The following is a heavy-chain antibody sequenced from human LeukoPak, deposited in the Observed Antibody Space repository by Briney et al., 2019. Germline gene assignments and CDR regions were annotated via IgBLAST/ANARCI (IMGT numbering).Heavy chain of an antibody. CDR2: INPNSGGT. CDR3: ARCSGPAAGTDYYYGMDV. J-gene: IGHJ6*02. CDR1: GYTFTGYY. Sequence: GASVKVSCKASGYTFTGYYMHWVRQAPGQGLEWMGWINPNSGGTNYAQKFQGWVTMTRDTSISTAYMELSRLRSDDTAVYYCARCSGPAAGTDYYYGMDVWGQGTTVTVSS. V-gene: IGHV1-2*04. D-gene: IGHD6-13*01.